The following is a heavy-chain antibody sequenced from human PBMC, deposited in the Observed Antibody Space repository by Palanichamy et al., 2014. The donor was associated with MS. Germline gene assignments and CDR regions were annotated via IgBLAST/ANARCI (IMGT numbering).Heavy chain of an antibody. CDR2: IISMFGTT. D-gene: IGHD2-8*01. Sequence: QVQLVQSGAEVRKPGSSVKVSCKASGGTFCSYALSWVRQAPGQGLEWMGGIISMFGTTNYAQTFQGRVTITADEATSSAYMELSALRSEDTAVYYCARSGGHCTNGVCPYYYYYYAMDVWGQGTTVTVSS. CDR1: GGTFCSYA. V-gene: IGHV1-69*01. J-gene: IGHJ6*02. CDR3: ARSGGHCTNGVCPYYYYYYAMDV.